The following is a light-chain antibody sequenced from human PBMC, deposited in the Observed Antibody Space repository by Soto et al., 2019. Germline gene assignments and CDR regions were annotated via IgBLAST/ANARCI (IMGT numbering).Light chain of an antibody. CDR3: QQYSQWPLYT. CDR1: QSVSND. V-gene: IGKV3-15*01. J-gene: IGKJ2*01. Sequence: EIVMTQSPATVSVSPGERATLSCRASQSVSNDLAWYQQKPGQAPRLLIYAASTRATGIPARFSGSGSGTEFTLTISSLQSEDFAVYYCQQYSQWPLYTFGQGTKVDIK. CDR2: AAS.